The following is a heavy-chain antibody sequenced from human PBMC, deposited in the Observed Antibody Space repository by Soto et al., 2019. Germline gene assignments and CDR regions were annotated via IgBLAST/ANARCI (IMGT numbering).Heavy chain of an antibody. D-gene: IGHD2-15*01. CDR3: ARLVFHCLRGSCDAYNFYGLDV. CDR2: IYYAGST. V-gene: IGHV4-39*01. J-gene: IGHJ6*02. Sequence: SVTLYLTCPVSGVSLIITDHYLVWIGQPPGKWLEWLGSIYYAGSTFHNPSLKRRATISVDTARNQFSLRLSSVTASDTAVYYCARLVFHCLRGSCDAYNFYGLDVWGQGTMVTSSS. CDR1: GVSLIITDHY.